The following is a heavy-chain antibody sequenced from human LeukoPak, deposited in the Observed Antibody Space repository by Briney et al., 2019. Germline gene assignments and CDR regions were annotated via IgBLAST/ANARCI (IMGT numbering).Heavy chain of an antibody. CDR1: GFTFSSYA. D-gene: IGHD3-22*01. CDR2: ITGSGGST. V-gene: IGHV3-23*01. J-gene: IGHJ4*02. CDR3: AKDTTYYYDSSGYYNY. Sequence: GGSLRLSCATSGFTFSSYAMSWVRQAPGKGLEWVSAITGSGGSTYYADSVKGRFTISRDNSKNTLYLQMNSLRAEDTAVYYCAKDTTYYYDSSGYYNYWGQGTLVTVSS.